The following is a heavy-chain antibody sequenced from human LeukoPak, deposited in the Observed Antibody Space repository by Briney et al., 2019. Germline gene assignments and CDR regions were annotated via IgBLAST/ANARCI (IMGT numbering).Heavy chain of an antibody. CDR1: GFTFSSYS. J-gene: IGHJ1*01. CDR2: ISRSSSYI. D-gene: IGHD3-22*01. V-gene: IGHV3-21*01. Sequence: SPGGSLRLSCAASGFTFSSYSMNWVRQARGKGVEWVSSISRSSSYIYYADSVKGRFTISRDNAKNSLYLQMNSLRAEDTAVYYCARARSSVTMIAEHWGQGTLVTVSS. CDR3: ARARSSVTMIAEH.